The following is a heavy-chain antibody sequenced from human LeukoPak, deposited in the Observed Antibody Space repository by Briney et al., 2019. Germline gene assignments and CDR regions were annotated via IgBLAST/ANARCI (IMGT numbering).Heavy chain of an antibody. J-gene: IGHJ4*02. CDR2: FDPEDGET. CDR1: GYTLTELS. CDR3: ATGYCSGGSCANFDY. Sequence: ASVTVSCKVSGYTLTELSMHWVRQAPGKGLEWMGGFDPEDGETIYAQKFQGRVTMTEDTSTDTAYMELSSLRSEDTAVYYCATGYCSGGSCANFDYWGQGTLVTVSS. D-gene: IGHD2-15*01. V-gene: IGHV1-24*01.